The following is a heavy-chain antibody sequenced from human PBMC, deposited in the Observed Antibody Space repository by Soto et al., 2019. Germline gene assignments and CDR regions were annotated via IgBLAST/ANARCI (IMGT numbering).Heavy chain of an antibody. CDR3: ARHSAIDLDY. J-gene: IGHJ4*02. CDR1: GFTFSSYA. V-gene: IGHV3-21*01. CDR2: ISSSSGNT. Sequence: GGSLRLSCAASGFTFSSYAMSWVRQAPGKGLEWVSAISSSSGNTYYADSVKGRFTISRDNAQNSLYLQMNSLRAEDTAVYYCARHSAIDLDYWGQGTLVNVS.